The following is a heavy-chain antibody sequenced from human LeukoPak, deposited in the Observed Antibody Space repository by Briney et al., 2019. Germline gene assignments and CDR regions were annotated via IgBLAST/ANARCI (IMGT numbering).Heavy chain of an antibody. V-gene: IGHV3-7*04. Sequence: GGSLRLSCAASGFTFSNFWMSWVRQAPGKGLEWVANIKQDGREKYYVDSVKGRFTISRGNAKNSQYLQMNSLRAEDTAVYYCARESPVPGNFAFDIWGQGTMVTVSS. CDR3: ARESPVPGNFAFDI. D-gene: IGHD3-10*02. CDR1: GFTFSNFW. J-gene: IGHJ3*02. CDR2: IKQDGREK.